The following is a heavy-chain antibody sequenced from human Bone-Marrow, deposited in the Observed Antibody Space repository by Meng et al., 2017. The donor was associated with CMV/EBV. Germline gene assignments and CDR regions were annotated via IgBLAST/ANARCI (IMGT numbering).Heavy chain of an antibody. D-gene: IGHD2-8*01. J-gene: IGHJ4*02. CDR2: IYYSGST. Sequence: SETLSLTCTVSGGSLSRSDYYWGWIRQPPGKGLEWIGSIYYSGSTYSNPSLKSRVAISVDTSKNQFSLKLSSVTAADTAVYYCARVGYCTNGLCLYPSFFDYWGQGTLVPVSS. CDR1: GGSLSRSDYY. V-gene: IGHV4-39*07. CDR3: ARVGYCTNGLCLYPSFFDY.